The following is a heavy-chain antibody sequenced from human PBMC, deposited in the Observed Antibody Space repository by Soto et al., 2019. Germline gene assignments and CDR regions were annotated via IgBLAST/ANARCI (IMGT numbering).Heavy chain of an antibody. CDR3: ARGGPPTERTYYYGSGSYPRFDP. D-gene: IGHD3-10*01. V-gene: IGHV4-34*01. CDR1: GGSFSGYY. Sequence: PSETLSLTCAVYGGSFSGYYWSWIRQPPGKGLEWIGEINHSGSTNYNPSLKSRVTISVDTSKNQFSLKLSSVTAADTAVYYCARGGPPTERTYYYGSGSYPRFDPWGQGTLVTVSS. J-gene: IGHJ5*02. CDR2: INHSGST.